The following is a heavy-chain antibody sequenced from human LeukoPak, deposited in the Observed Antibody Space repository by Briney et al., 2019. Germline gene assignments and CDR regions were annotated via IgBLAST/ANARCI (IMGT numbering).Heavy chain of an antibody. Sequence: GGSLRLSCAGSEFTFSNYAMSWVRQAPVKGLEWVSAITGSGGYTNYADSVKGRFTISRDNSKNTLYLQMNSLRAEDTAVYYCAKRQYISSGDFDYWGQGTLVTVSS. J-gene: IGHJ4*02. CDR1: EFTFSNYA. CDR2: ITGSGGYT. CDR3: AKRQYISSGDFDY. D-gene: IGHD6-13*01. V-gene: IGHV3-23*01.